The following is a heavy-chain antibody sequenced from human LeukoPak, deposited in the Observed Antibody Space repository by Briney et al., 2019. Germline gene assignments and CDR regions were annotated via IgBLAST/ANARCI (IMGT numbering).Heavy chain of an antibody. CDR2: VTGGGDTT. CDR3: AKRGSYFGGFDY. CDR1: GFTFSNYD. Sequence: GSLPLSCAASGFTFSNYDMSWVRQAPGKGLEWVSAVTGGGDTTYYAASVKGRFTISRDNSKSTLYLQMNSLRAEDTAVYYCAKRGSYFGGFDYWGQGTLVTVSS. V-gene: IGHV3-23*01. D-gene: IGHD3-10*01. J-gene: IGHJ4*02.